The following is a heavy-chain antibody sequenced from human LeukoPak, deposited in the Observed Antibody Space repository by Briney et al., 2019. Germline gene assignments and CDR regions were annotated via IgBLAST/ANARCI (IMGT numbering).Heavy chain of an antibody. V-gene: IGHV3-48*04. CDR3: ARYSPTLYYYYGMDV. Sequence: PGGSLRLSCAASGFTFSSYSMNWVRQAPGKGLEWVSYISSSSSTIYYADSVKGRFTISRDNAKNSLYLQMNSLRAEDTAVYYCARYSPTLYYYYGMDVWGQGTTVTVSS. D-gene: IGHD6-13*01. CDR2: ISSSSSTI. J-gene: IGHJ6*02. CDR1: GFTFSSYS.